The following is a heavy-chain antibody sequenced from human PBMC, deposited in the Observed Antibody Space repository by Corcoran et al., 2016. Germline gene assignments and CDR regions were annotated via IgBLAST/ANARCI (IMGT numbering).Heavy chain of an antibody. CDR3: ARVKGPDAFDV. J-gene: IGHJ3*01. CDR2: TYYRSKWYN. CDR1: GDSVSSNSGA. Sequence: QVQLQQSGPGLVKPSQTLSLTCAISGDSVSSNSGAWNWIRQSPWRGLEWLGRTYYRSKWYNDYALSVKSRITINPDTSKNQISLQLKSVTPEDTAVYYCARVKGPDAFDVWGQGTMVTVSS. V-gene: IGHV6-1*01.